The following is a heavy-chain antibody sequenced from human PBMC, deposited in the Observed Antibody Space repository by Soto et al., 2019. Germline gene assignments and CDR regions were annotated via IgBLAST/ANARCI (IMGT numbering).Heavy chain of an antibody. CDR1: GYTFTSYD. CDR3: ERGSSYGYPVGMDV. V-gene: IGHV1-8*01. D-gene: IGHD5-18*01. Sequence: GASVKVSCKASGYTFTSYDINWVRQATGQGLEWMGWMNPNSGNTGYAQKFQGRVTMTRNTSISTAYMELSSLRSEDTAVYYCERGSSYGYPVGMDVWGQGTTVTGSS. J-gene: IGHJ6*02. CDR2: MNPNSGNT.